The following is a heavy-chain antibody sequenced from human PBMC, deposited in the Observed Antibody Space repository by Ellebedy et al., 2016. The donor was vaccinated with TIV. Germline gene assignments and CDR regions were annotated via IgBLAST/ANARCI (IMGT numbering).Heavy chain of an antibody. V-gene: IGHV1-46*04. CDR1: GYTFSNYY. Sequence: ASVKVSCKASGYTFSNYYMHWVRQAPGQGLEWMGIINPSGGSTTYAQILQGRVTMTRDTSTTTVYMELSSLRSEDTAVYYCARARSSGWLHTPDYWGQGTLVIVSS. CDR3: ARARSSGWLHTPDY. CDR2: INPSGGST. J-gene: IGHJ4*02. D-gene: IGHD6-19*01.